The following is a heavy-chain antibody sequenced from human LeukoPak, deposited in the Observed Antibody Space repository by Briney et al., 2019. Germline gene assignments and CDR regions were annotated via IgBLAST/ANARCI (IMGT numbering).Heavy chain of an antibody. D-gene: IGHD3-3*01. CDR3: ARLRSKTGAFDI. Sequence: SETLSLTCTVSGGSISGYYWSWIRQPPGKGLEWIGYIYSSGSTNYYPSLKSRVTISVDTSKNKFSLKQSSDTAADTTVYYFARLRSKTGAFDIWGQGTMVTVS. CDR1: GGSISGYY. J-gene: IGHJ3*02. V-gene: IGHV4-59*08. CDR2: IYSSGST.